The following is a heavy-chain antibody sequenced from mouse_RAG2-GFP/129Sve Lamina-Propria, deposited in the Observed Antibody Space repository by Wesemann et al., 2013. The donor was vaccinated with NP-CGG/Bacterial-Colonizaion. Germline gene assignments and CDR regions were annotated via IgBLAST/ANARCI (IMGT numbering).Heavy chain of an antibody. CDR1: GYTFTTYG. D-gene: IGHD2-4*01. CDR3: AREGDYDGYFDY. CDR2: INTYSGVP. Sequence: QIQLVQSGPELKKPGETVKISCKASGYTFTTYGMSWVKQAPGKGLKWMGWINTYSGVPTYADDFKGRFAFSLETSASTAYLQINNLKNEDTATYFCAREGDYDGYFDYWGQGTTLTVSS. J-gene: IGHJ2*01. V-gene: IGHV9-3*01.